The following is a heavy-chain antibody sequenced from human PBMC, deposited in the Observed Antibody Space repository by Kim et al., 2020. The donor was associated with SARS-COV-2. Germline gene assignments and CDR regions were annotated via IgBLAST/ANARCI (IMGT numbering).Heavy chain of an antibody. CDR3: ARHLRDLYIRPFDG. D-gene: IGHD2-21*02. V-gene: IGHV4-39*01. J-gene: IGHJ4*02. Sequence: KPSLKSQVPVSMDTSKNQFSLRLTAETAADTAVYYCARHLRDLYIRPFDGWGPGTLVTVSS.